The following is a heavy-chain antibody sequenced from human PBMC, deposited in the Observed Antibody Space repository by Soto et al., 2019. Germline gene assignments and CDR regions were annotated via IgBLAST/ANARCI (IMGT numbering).Heavy chain of an antibody. CDR1: GYSFPSYW. J-gene: IGHJ4*02. D-gene: IGHD6-19*01. CDR2: IYTGDSDT. V-gene: IGHV5-51*01. CDR3: SRLTGYSSGWSDF. Sequence: GEPLKISCKGSGYSFPSYWIGWARQMPGKGLEWMGIIYTGDSDTRYSPSCQGQVTISADKSISTAYLQWSSLKASDTAMYYCSRLTGYSSGWSDFWGQGTLVTVSS.